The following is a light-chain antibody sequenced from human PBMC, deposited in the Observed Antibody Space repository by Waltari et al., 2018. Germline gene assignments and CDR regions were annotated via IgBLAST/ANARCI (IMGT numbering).Light chain of an antibody. CDR1: QSITNY. CDR3: LQTYSTLMFS. Sequence: DIQMTQSPPSLSPSVGDRVTMTCRASQSITNYLSWYQHKLGEAPNLLVYDASTLVSGVPSRFNGSGSGTEFTLTISSLQPEDLATYYCLQTYSTLMFSFGPGTKVDL. CDR2: DAS. V-gene: IGKV1-39*01. J-gene: IGKJ3*01.